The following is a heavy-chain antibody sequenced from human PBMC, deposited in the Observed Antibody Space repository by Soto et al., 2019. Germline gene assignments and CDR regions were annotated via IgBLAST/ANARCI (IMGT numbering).Heavy chain of an antibody. CDR2: IYYSGST. Sequence: PSETLSLSCTVSGGSISSYYWSWIRQPQGKGLEWLANIYYSGSTNYNPSLASRVTVSVDTSKNEFSLKLRSVTAADTAVYYCARQPTTGDTDLWFDPWGQGTLVTVSS. CDR1: GGSISSYY. D-gene: IGHD2-21*01. V-gene: IGHV4-59*08. J-gene: IGHJ5*02. CDR3: ARQPTTGDTDLWFDP.